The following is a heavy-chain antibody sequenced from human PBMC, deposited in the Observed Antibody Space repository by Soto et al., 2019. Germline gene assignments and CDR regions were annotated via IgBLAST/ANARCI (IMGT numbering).Heavy chain of an antibody. Sequence: GASVKVSCKASGYTFTSYDIHWVRQATGQGLEWMGWMNPNSANTGYAQKFQGRVTMTRDTSITTAYMELSSLKSEDTAVYYCARGVTKDFYYYYMDVWGKGTTVTVSS. CDR3: ARGVTKDFYYYYMDV. V-gene: IGHV1-8*01. J-gene: IGHJ6*03. D-gene: IGHD4-17*01. CDR1: GYTFTSYD. CDR2: MNPNSANT.